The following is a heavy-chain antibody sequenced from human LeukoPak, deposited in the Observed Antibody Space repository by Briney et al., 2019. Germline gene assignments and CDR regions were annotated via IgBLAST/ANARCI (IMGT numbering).Heavy chain of an antibody. J-gene: IGHJ4*02. CDR3: ASGRGYVLTLDN. CDR2: ISWDRGNT. Sequence: PGGSLRLSCAGSGFTSDDCAMHWVRQAPGKGLEWVSDISWDRGNTGYADSVKGRFTISRDNAKNSLYLQMNSLRAEDTALYYCASGRGYVLTLDNWGQETLVTVSS. D-gene: IGHD1-26*01. CDR1: GFTSDDCA. V-gene: IGHV3-9*02.